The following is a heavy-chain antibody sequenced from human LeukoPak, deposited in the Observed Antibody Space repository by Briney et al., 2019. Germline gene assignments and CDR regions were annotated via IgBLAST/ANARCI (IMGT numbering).Heavy chain of an antibody. CDR3: ARGARRAYYYDSSGYYWLDY. CDR1: GGSISSCY. Sequence: PSETLSLTCTVSGGSISSCYWSWIRQPPGKGLEWIGYIYYSGSTNYNPSLKSRVTISVDTSKNQFSLKLSSVTAADTAVYYCARGARRAYYYDSSGYYWLDYWGQGTLVTVSS. D-gene: IGHD3-22*01. CDR2: IYYSGST. V-gene: IGHV4-59*01. J-gene: IGHJ4*02.